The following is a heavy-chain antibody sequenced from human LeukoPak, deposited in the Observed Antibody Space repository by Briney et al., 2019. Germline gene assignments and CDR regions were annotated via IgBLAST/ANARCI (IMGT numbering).Heavy chain of an antibody. D-gene: IGHD3-10*01. Sequence: PGESLRLSCAASGFTFSSYEMNWVRQAPGKGLEWVSYISSSGSTIYYADSVKGRFTISRDNSKNTLYLQMNSLRAEDTAVYYCARVPRGGDYVSYWGQGTLVTVSS. CDR1: GFTFSSYE. CDR2: ISSSGSTI. CDR3: ARVPRGGDYVSY. J-gene: IGHJ4*02. V-gene: IGHV3-48*03.